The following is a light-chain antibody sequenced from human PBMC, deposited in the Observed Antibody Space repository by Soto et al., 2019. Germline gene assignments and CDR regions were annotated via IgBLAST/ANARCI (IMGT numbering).Light chain of an antibody. J-gene: IGLJ2*01. CDR2: DTS. V-gene: IGLV7-46*01. CDR3: LLSYTGAQPV. CDR1: TGAVTSGHY. Sequence: QAVVTQEPSLTVSPGETVTLTCGSSTGAVTSGHYPSWFQQKPGQAPRTLISDTSNKHSWTPARFSGSLLGGKAALTLSGAQPEDEAEYYCLLSYTGAQPVFGGGTKLTVL.